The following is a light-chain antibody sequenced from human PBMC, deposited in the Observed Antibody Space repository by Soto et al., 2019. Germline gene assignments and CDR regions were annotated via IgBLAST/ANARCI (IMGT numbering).Light chain of an antibody. CDR1: SSNIGANYD. CDR3: QSYDSSLSAWV. V-gene: IGLV1-40*01. Sequence: QSALTQPPSVSGAPGQRVTISCTGSSSNIGANYDVHWYQHLPGTAPKLLIYGNSNRPSGVPDRFSGSKSGTSASLAITGLQAEDEADYYCQSYDSSLSAWVFGGGTKLTVL. CDR2: GNS. J-gene: IGLJ3*02.